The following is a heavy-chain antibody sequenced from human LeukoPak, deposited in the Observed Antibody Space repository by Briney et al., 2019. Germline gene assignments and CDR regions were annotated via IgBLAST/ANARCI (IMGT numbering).Heavy chain of an antibody. D-gene: IGHD3-10*01. J-gene: IGHJ4*02. CDR3: ARVRLWFGDHLDDY. Sequence: SETLSLTCTVAGYSISSGYYWGWTRQPPGKGLDWIGSIYHSGSTYYNPSLKSRVTMSVDTSKNQFSLKLSSVTAADTAVYYCARVRLWFGDHLDDYWGQGTLVTVSS. V-gene: IGHV4-38-2*02. CDR1: GYSISSGYY. CDR2: IYHSGST.